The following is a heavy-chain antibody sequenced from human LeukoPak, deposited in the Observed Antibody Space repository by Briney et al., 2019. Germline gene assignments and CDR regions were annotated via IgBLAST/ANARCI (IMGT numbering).Heavy chain of an antibody. Sequence: GGSLRLSCAASGFTFSSYSMNWVRQAPGKGLEWVSSISSSSSYIYYADSVKGRFTISRDNAKNSLYLQMNSLRAEDTAVYYCAREYCSGGSCYSGGLDYWGQGTLVTVSS. D-gene: IGHD2-15*01. V-gene: IGHV3-21*01. CDR2: ISSSSSYI. CDR1: GFTFSSYS. CDR3: AREYCSGGSCYSGGLDY. J-gene: IGHJ4*02.